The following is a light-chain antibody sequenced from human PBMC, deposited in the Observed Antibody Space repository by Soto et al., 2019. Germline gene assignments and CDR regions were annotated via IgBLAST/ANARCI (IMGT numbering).Light chain of an antibody. J-gene: IGKJ2*01. CDR1: QSVRSTY. CDR2: GAS. CDR3: ELYGSPPLYT. Sequence: EVGLTQSPGTLSLSPGERAALSCRASQSVRSTYLAWYQQKPGQAPRILIYGASSRATGIPDRFSGSGSGTDFTLTISRLEPEDFAVYYCELYGSPPLYTFGQGTKLEI. V-gene: IGKV3-20*01.